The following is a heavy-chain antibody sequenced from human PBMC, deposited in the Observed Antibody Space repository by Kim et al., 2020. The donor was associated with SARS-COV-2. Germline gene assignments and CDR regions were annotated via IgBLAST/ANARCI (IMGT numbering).Heavy chain of an antibody. CDR3: ARGYRHYYYYMDV. Sequence: YNPALKSRVTISVDTSKNQFSLKLSSVTAADTAVYYCARGYRHYYYYMDVWGKGTTVTVSS. D-gene: IGHD1-26*01. J-gene: IGHJ6*03. V-gene: IGHV4-59*09.